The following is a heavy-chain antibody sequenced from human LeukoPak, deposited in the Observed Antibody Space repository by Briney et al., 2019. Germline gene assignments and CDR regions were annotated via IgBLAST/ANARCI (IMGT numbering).Heavy chain of an antibody. Sequence: SETLSLTCTVSGGSISSGVYYWSWIRQHPGKGLEWIGYIYYSGSTYSNPSLKSRLTMSVDISKNQFSLKLSSVTAADTAVYYCARGVKGLRGAFDIWGQGTMATASS. CDR2: IYYSGST. V-gene: IGHV4-31*03. CDR3: ARGVKGLRGAFDI. J-gene: IGHJ3*02. D-gene: IGHD3-10*01. CDR1: GGSISSGVYY.